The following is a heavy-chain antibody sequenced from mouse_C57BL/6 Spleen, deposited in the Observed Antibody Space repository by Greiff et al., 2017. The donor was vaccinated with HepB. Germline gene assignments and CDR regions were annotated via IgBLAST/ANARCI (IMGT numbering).Heavy chain of an antibody. D-gene: IGHD1-1*01. V-gene: IGHV5-4*01. CDR3: ARDGGITTVVADYFDY. CDR1: GFTFSSYA. Sequence: EVKLVESGGGLVKPGGSLKLSCAASGFTFSSYAMSWVRQTPEKRLEWVATISDGGSYTYYPDNVKGRFTISRDNAKNNLYLQMSHLKSEDTAMYYCARDGGITTVVADYFDYWGQGTTLTVSS. J-gene: IGHJ2*01. CDR2: ISDGGSYT.